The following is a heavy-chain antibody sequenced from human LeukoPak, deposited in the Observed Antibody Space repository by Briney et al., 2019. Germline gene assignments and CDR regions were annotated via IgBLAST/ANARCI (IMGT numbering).Heavy chain of an antibody. CDR1: GFTFDDYT. V-gene: IGHV3-43*01. CDR3: AKDGGWLQLLGYFDY. Sequence: GGSLRLSCAASGFTFDDYTMHWVRQATGKGLEWVSLISWDGGSTYYADSVKGRFTISRDNSKNTLYLQINSLRAEDTAVYYCAKDGGWLQLLGYFDYWGQGTLVTVSS. J-gene: IGHJ4*02. D-gene: IGHD5-24*01. CDR2: ISWDGGST.